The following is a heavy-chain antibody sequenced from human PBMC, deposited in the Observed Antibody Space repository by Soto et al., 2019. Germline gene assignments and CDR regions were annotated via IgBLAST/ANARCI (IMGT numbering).Heavy chain of an antibody. CDR1: GGSFSGYY. CDR2: INHSGST. D-gene: IGHD3-3*01. Sequence: SETLSLTCAVYGGSFSGYYWSWIRQPPGKGLEWIGEINHSGSTNYNPSLKSRVTISVDTSKNQFSLKLSSVTAADTAVYYCARGYYDFWSGYYATYYYYGMDVWGQGTTVTVSS. CDR3: ARGYYDFWSGYYATYYYYGMDV. V-gene: IGHV4-34*01. J-gene: IGHJ6*02.